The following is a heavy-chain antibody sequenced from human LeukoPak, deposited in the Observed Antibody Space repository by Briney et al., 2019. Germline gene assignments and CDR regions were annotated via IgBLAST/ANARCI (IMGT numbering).Heavy chain of an antibody. CDR3: ARSIVVVPAAMYQKYNWFDP. CDR1: GFTFSSYS. J-gene: IGHJ5*02. D-gene: IGHD2-2*01. CDR2: ISSSSSYI. V-gene: IGHV3-21*01. Sequence: PGGSLRLSCAASGFTFSSYSMNWVRQAPGKGLEWVSSISSSSSYIYYADSVKGRFTISRDNAKNSLYLQMNSLRAEDTAVYYCARSIVVVPAAMYQKYNWFDPWGQRTLVTVSS.